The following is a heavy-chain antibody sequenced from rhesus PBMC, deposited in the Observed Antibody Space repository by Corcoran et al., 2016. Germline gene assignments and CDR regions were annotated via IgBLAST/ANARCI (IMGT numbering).Heavy chain of an antibody. CDR1: CGSIGSSHW. Sequence: QVQLQESGPGLMKPSATLSLPCAVSCGSIGSSHWSLWFRQPPGNGLEWIGYIGGRSGSTYDNPSLKSRVTISKDTSKNQFSRKLSSVTAADTAVYYCARDVRRYSGYSYGGYFDYWGQGVLVTVSS. J-gene: IGHJ4*01. CDR3: ARDVRRYSGYSYGGYFDY. D-gene: IGHD5-24*01. CDR2: IGGRSGST. V-gene: IGHV4S19*01.